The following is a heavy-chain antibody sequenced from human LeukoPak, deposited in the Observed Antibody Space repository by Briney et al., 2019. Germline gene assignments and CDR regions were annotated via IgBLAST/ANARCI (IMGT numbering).Heavy chain of an antibody. CDR2: IVVGSGNT. V-gene: IGHV1-58*01. D-gene: IGHD4-11*01. Sequence: SVKVSCKASGFTFTSSAVQWVRQARGQRLEWIGWIVVGSGNTNYAQKFQERVTITRDMSTSTAYMELSSLRSEDTAVYYCAADRSNYDYYYYGMDVWGQGTTVTVSS. J-gene: IGHJ6*02. CDR1: GFTFTSSA. CDR3: AADRSNYDYYYYGMDV.